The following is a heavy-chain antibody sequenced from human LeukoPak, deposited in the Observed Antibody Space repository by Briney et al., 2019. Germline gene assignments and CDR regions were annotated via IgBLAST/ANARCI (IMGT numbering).Heavy chain of an antibody. V-gene: IGHV3-33*01. Sequence: GGSLRLSCAASGFTFSSYGMHWVRQAPGKGLEWVAVIWYDGSNKYYADSVKGRFTISRDNSKNTLYLQMNSLRAEDTAVYYCARGHHSSIRYYFDYWGQGTLVTVSS. CDR3: ARGHHSSIRYYFDY. J-gene: IGHJ4*02. CDR1: GFTFSSYG. CDR2: IWYDGSNK. D-gene: IGHD6-19*01.